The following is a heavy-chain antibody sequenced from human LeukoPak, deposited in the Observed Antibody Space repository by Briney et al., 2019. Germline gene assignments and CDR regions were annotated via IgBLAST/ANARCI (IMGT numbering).Heavy chain of an antibody. V-gene: IGHV6-1*01. CDR3: ARDFGTTGWHTFDY. CDR1: GDSVSSKNGA. J-gene: IGHJ4*02. D-gene: IGHD6-19*01. Sequence: SQTPSLTCVVSGDSVSSKNGAWNWIRQSPSRGLEWLGRTYYRSKWYNDYAESMEGRMTISQDTSKNQYSLHLNSVTPDDTAVYYYARDFGTTGWHTFDYWGQGTLVTVSS. CDR2: TYYRSKWYN.